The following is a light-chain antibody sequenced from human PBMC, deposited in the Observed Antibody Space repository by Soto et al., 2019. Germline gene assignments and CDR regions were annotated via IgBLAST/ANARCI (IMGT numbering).Light chain of an antibody. CDR1: QGIRND. J-gene: IGKJ1*01. CDR2: AAS. CDR3: QKYNTYSWT. Sequence: DIQMTQSPSSLSASVGDRVTITCRASQGIRNDLGWYQQKPGKAHKRLIYAASSLQSGVPSRFSGSGSGTEFALTISSLQPDDFATYYCQKYNTYSWTVGKGTKVDIK. V-gene: IGKV1-17*01.